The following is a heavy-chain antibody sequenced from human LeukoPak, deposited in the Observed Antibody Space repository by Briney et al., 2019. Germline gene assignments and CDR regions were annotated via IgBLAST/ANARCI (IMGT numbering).Heavy chain of an antibody. CDR3: ARSYYYDSGDYYVAHNWFDP. CDR2: IYFSGST. J-gene: IGHJ5*02. D-gene: IGHD3-22*01. CDR1: GGSISSSSYY. Sequence: PSGTLSLTCTVSGGSISSSSYYWGWIRQPPGKGLEWIGSIYFSGSTYYNPSLKSRVSISVETSKNQFSLKLNSATAADTAVYYCARSYYYDSGDYYVAHNWFDPWGQGTVVTVSS. V-gene: IGHV4-39*01.